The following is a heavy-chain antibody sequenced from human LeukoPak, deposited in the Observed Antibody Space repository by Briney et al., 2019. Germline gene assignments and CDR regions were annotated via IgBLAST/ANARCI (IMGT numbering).Heavy chain of an antibody. Sequence: SVKVSCTASGGTFSSYAISWVRQAPGQGLEWMGGIIPIFGTASYAQKFQGRVTITADKSTSTAYMELSSLRSEDTAVYYCARISIGVYGDYYYGMDVWGKGTTVTVSS. CDR1: GGTFSSYA. CDR3: ARISIGVYGDYYYGMDV. D-gene: IGHD4-17*01. CDR2: IIPIFGTA. J-gene: IGHJ6*04. V-gene: IGHV1-69*06.